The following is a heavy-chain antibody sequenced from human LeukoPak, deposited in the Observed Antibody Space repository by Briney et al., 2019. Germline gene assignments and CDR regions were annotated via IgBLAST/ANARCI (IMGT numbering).Heavy chain of an antibody. V-gene: IGHV3-30*04. CDR2: ISYDGSNK. D-gene: IGHD4-23*01. Sequence: GGSLRLSCAASGFTFSSYAMHWVRQAPGKGLEWVAVISYDGSNKYYADSVKGRFTISRDNSKNTLYLQVNSLRPEDTAVYYCARGAHYDDYGGGYFDYWGQGTLVTVSS. J-gene: IGHJ4*02. CDR3: ARGAHYDDYGGGYFDY. CDR1: GFTFSSYA.